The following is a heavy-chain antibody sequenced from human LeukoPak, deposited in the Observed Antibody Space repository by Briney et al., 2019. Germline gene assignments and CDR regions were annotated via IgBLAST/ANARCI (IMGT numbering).Heavy chain of an antibody. CDR2: TYYRSKWYN. V-gene: IGHV6-1*01. D-gene: IGHD6-13*01. Sequence: SHTLSLTCAISGDSVPRNSAAWNWIRQSPSRGLEWLERTYYRSKWYNDYAVSVKSRITINPDTSKNQFSLQLNSVTPEDTAVYYCARGATGIAAALDYWGQGTLVTVSS. CDR3: ARGATGIAAALDY. J-gene: IGHJ4*02. CDR1: GDSVPRNSAA.